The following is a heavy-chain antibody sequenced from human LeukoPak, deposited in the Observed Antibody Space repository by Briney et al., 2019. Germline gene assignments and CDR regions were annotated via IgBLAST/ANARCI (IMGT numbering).Heavy chain of an antibody. Sequence: SETLSLTCAVSGGSISSYYLSWIRQPPGKGLEWVAYIYYSGSTNYNAALKRRGTISLSASNNHFSLKLTSGMSADKAVYYCARHGGEVRGVIISSFDYWGQGTLVTVSS. V-gene: IGHV4-59*08. CDR2: IYYSGST. CDR1: GGSISSYY. CDR3: ARHGGEVRGVIISSFDY. D-gene: IGHD3-10*01. J-gene: IGHJ4*02.